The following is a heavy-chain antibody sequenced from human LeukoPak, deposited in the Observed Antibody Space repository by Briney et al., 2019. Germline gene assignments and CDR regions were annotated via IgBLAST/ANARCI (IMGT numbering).Heavy chain of an antibody. J-gene: IGHJ4*02. Sequence: GWSLRLSCAASGFTVSSNYMSWVRQAPGKGLEWVSVIYSGGSTYYADSVKGRFTISRDNSKNTLYLQMNSLRAEDTAVYYCARGVDTAMVIDYWGQGTLVTVSS. D-gene: IGHD5-18*01. CDR2: IYSGGST. CDR3: ARGVDTAMVIDY. V-gene: IGHV3-66*01. CDR1: GFTVSSNY.